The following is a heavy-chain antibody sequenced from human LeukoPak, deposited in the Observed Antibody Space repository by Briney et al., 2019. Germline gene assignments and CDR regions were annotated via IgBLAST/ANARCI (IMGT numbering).Heavy chain of an antibody. Sequence: GGSLRLSCAASGFTVSSNYMSWVRQAPGKGLEWVSVIYSGGSTYYADSVKGRFTISRDNSKNTLYLLMNSLRAEDTAVYYCARDRDYGDYALAYWGQATLVTVSS. CDR2: IYSGGST. CDR1: GFTVSSNY. V-gene: IGHV3-66*01. J-gene: IGHJ4*02. D-gene: IGHD4-17*01. CDR3: ARDRDYGDYALAY.